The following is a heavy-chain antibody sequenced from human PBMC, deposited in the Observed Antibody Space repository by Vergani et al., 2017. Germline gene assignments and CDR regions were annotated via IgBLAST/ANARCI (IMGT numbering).Heavy chain of an antibody. D-gene: IGHD2/OR15-2a*01. V-gene: IGHV3-30*02. CDR2: IRYDGSSE. CDR3: ANSVIAGNVGVAYFGMDV. CDR1: GFTFSSYS. J-gene: IGHJ6*02. Sequence: VQVVESGGGLVRPGGSLRLSCTASGFTFSSYSLNWVRQAPGKGLEWVSFIRYDGSSEYYGDSVKGRFTISRDKSQNTVNLQMNSLRTEDTAVYFCANSVIAGNVGVAYFGMDVWGRGTTVTVSS.